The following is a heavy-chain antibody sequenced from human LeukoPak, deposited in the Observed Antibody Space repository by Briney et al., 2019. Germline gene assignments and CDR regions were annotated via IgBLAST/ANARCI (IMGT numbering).Heavy chain of an antibody. CDR2: IYPGDSDT. D-gene: IGHD4-11*01. V-gene: IGHV5-51*01. CDR1: GYSFTSYW. Sequence: GESLKISCKGSGYSFTSYWIGWVRQMPGKGLEWMGIIYPGDSDTRYSPSFQGQVTISADKSISTAYLQWSSLKASDTAMYYCARATVTTYPNYYYYMDVWGKGTTVTVSS. J-gene: IGHJ6*03. CDR3: ARATVTTYPNYYYYMDV.